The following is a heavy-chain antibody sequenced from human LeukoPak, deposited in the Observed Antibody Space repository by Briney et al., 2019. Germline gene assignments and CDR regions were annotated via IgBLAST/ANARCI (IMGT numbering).Heavy chain of an antibody. CDR2: IIPIFTTT. Sequence: SVKVSCKASGGTFSTYMINWVRQAPGQGLEWVGRIIPIFTTTNYAQKFQGRVTITADKSTSTAYMELSSLRSEDTAVYYCARSPTLATIGFGFDYWGQGTLVAVSS. V-gene: IGHV1-69*08. J-gene: IGHJ4*02. D-gene: IGHD5-24*01. CDR1: GGTFSTYM. CDR3: ARSPTLATIGFGFDY.